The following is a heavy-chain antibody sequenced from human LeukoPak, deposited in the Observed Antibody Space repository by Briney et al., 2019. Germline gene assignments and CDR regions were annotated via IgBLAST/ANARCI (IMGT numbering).Heavy chain of an antibody. Sequence: SETLSLTCSVSGGSISNYFWSWIRQPPGKGLEWIGYIYHGGSTYYNPSLKSRVTISVDTSKNRFSLKLSSVTAADTAVYFCARFGALVATIGNWFDPWGQGTLVTVSS. J-gene: IGHJ5*02. CDR1: GGSISNYF. D-gene: IGHD5-12*01. CDR2: IYHGGST. V-gene: IGHV4-59*01. CDR3: ARFGALVATIGNWFDP.